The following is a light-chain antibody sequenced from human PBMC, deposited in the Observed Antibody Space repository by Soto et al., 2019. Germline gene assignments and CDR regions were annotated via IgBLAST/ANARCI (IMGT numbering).Light chain of an antibody. V-gene: IGKV3-20*01. CDR1: QSVSTSY. Sequence: EIVLTQSPGTLSLSPGERATLSCRASQSVSTSYLAWYQQKPGQAPRLLIYGASSRATGIPDRFSGSGSGADFTLTISRLEPEDFAVYYCQQHGSVPLTFGGGAKVEIK. CDR2: GAS. J-gene: IGKJ4*01. CDR3: QQHGSVPLT.